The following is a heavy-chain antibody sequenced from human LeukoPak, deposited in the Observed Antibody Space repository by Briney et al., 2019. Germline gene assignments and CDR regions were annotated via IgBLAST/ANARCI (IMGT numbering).Heavy chain of an antibody. V-gene: IGHV4-39*07. CDR2: IYYSGST. D-gene: IGHD3-3*01. CDR1: AVSISTSRYY. Sequence: PSETLSLTCTLSAVSISTSRYYWGWIRHPPGKGLEWIGSIYYSGSTYYNPSLKSRVTITVDTSKNQFSLKLSSVTAADTAVYCCARATDLEWLFGPPRLGIIDYWGQGTLVTVSS. J-gene: IGHJ4*02. CDR3: ARATDLEWLFGPPRLGIIDY.